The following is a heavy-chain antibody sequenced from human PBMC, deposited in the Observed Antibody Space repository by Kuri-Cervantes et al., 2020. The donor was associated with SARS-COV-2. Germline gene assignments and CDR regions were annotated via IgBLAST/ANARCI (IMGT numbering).Heavy chain of an antibody. V-gene: IGHV1-69*13. CDR1: GYSFANYD. J-gene: IGHJ6*03. D-gene: IGHD5-18*01. Sequence: SVKVSCKASGYSFANYDISWVRQAPGQGLEWMGGIIPIFGTANYAQKFQGRVTITADESTSTAYMELSSLRSEDTAVYYCAVGADTAAPNSYYYYYMDVWGKGTT. CDR2: IIPIFGTA. CDR3: AVGADTAAPNSYYYYYMDV.